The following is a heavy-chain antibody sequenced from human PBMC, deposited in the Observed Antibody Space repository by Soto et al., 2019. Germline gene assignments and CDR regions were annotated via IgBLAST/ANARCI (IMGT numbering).Heavy chain of an antibody. V-gene: IGHV3-23*01. Sequence: EVQLLESGGGLVQPGGSLRLSCAAAGFTFSSYAMSWVRQAPGKGLEWVSAISGSGGDTYSADSVKGRFTISRDNPKNTLYLQMNSLRAEDTAIYYCAKHKPDGDLTFDSWGQGTLVTVSS. CDR3: AKHKPDGDLTFDS. D-gene: IGHD4-17*01. CDR2: ISGSGGDT. J-gene: IGHJ4*02. CDR1: GFTFSSYA.